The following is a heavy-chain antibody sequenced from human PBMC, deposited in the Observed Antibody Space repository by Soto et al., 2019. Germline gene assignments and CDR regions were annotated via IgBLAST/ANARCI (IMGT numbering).Heavy chain of an antibody. Sequence: PGGSLRLSCAASGITLSNAWMTWVRQAPGKGLEWVGRIKSKADGATTEYGSPVKDRFIISRDDSENTLDLQMNSLKTEHTAVYYCTKPRPGSHGYGYWGQGTLVTVSS. CDR2: IKSKADGATT. V-gene: IGHV3-15*01. J-gene: IGHJ4*02. CDR3: TKPRPGSHGYGY. D-gene: IGHD3-16*01. CDR1: GITLSNAW.